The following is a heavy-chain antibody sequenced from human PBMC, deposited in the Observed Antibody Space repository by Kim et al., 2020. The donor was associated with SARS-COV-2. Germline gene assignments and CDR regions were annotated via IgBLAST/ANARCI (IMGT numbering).Heavy chain of an antibody. CDR2: IYYSGST. Sequence: SETLSLTCTVSGGSISSGGYYWSWIRQHPGKGLEWIGSIYYSGSTYYNPSLKRRVTISVDTSKNQFSLKLSSVTAADTAVYYCARARAISIFGVVTQVDYWGQGTLVTVSS. J-gene: IGHJ4*02. CDR3: ARARAISIFGVVTQVDY. CDR1: GGSISSGGYY. D-gene: IGHD3-3*01. V-gene: IGHV4-31*03.